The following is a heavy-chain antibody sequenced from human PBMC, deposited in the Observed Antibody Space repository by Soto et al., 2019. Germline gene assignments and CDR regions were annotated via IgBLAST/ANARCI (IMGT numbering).Heavy chain of an antibody. J-gene: IGHJ6*02. CDR3: TTDPWHGMDV. CDR2: IKSKTDDGTT. CDR1: GFTFSNAW. Sequence: EVQLVESGGGLVKPGGSLRLSCAASGFTFSNAWMNWVRQAPGKGLEWVGRIKSKTDDGTTDYGAPVTGRFTMSRDESTNTLYLQMNSLKTEDTAVYYCTTDPWHGMDVWGQGTTVTVS. V-gene: IGHV3-15*07.